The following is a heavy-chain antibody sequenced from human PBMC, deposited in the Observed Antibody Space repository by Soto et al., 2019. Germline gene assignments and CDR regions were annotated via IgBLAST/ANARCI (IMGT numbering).Heavy chain of an antibody. D-gene: IGHD4-4*01. CDR3: ATEPLEMPTDYAFDI. Sequence: PGGSLRLSCAASGFTFSSYSMNWVRQAPGTGLEWVSSISITSNYIYHVESVKGRFTVSRDNAKNSLYLQMNSLRAEDTAVYYCATEPLEMPTDYAFDIWGQGTMVTVSS. CDR1: GFTFSSYS. CDR2: ISITSNYI. V-gene: IGHV3-21*01. J-gene: IGHJ3*02.